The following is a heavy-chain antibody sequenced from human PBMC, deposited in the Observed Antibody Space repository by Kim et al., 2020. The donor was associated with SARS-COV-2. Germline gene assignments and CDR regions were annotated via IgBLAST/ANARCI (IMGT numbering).Heavy chain of an antibody. J-gene: IGHJ5*02. CDR1: GYTLTELS. D-gene: IGHD3-10*01. CDR3: ATTYYYGSGFDP. CDR2: FDPEDGET. Sequence: ASVKVSCKVSGYTLTELSMHWVRQAPGKGLEWMGGFDPEDGETIYAQKFQGRVTMTEDTSTDTAYMELSSLRSEETAVYYCATTYYYGSGFDPWGQGTLVTVSS. V-gene: IGHV1-24*01.